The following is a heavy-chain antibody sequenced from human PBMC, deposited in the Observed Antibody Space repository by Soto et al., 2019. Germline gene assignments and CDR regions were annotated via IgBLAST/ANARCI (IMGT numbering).Heavy chain of an antibody. J-gene: IGHJ6*02. D-gene: IGHD2-8*01. CDR1: GGSFSGYY. V-gene: IGHV4-34*01. CDR2: INHSGST. Sequence: PSETLSLTCAVYGGSFSGYYWSWIRQPPGKGLEWIGEINHSGSTNYNPSLKSRVTISVDTSKNQFSLKLSSVTAADTAVYYCALFWCDMDVWGQGTTVTVSS. CDR3: ALFWCDMDV.